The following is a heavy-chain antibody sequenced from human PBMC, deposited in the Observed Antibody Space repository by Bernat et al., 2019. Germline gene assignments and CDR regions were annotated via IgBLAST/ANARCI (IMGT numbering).Heavy chain of an antibody. CDR2: IIPIFGTA. CDR3: ARGYSLAVAGGGYNWFDP. CDR1: GGTFSSYA. D-gene: IGHD6-19*01. V-gene: IGHV1-69*01. J-gene: IGHJ5*02. Sequence: QVQLVQSGAEVKKPGSSVKVSCKASGGTFSSYAISWVRQAPGQGLEWMGGIIPIFGTANYAQKFQGRVTITADESTSTAYMELSSLRSEDTAVYYCARGYSLAVAGGGYNWFDPWGQGTLVTVSS.